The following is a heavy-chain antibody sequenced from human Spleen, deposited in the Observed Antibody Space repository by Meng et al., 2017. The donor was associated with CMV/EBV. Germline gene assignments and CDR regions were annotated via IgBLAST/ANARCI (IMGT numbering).Heavy chain of an antibody. CDR2: IIPIIGVT. CDR3: ARDRSGYSYGCNAMDV. CDR1: GGTLINYP. Sequence: SVKVSCKTSGGTLINYPISWVRQAPGQGLEWMGGIIPIIGVTNYAQKFQGRVSITADKSTTTAYMELSSLRSEDTAVYFCARDRSGYSYGCNAMDVWGQGTTVTVSS. V-gene: IGHV1-69*10. J-gene: IGHJ6*02. D-gene: IGHD5-18*01.